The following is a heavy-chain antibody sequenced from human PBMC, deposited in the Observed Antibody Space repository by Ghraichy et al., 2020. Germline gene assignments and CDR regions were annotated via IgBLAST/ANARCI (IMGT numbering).Heavy chain of an antibody. CDR1: GFTFSSYG. V-gene: IGHV3-30-3*01. Sequence: GGSLRLSCAASGFTFSSYGIHWVRQAPGKGLEWVAVISYDGSNKYHAETVKGRFTISRDNSKNTLYLQMNSLRAEDTAVYYCANSLSSSSDFDYWGQGTLVTVSS. CDR2: ISYDGSNK. CDR3: ANSLSSSSDFDY. D-gene: IGHD6-13*01. J-gene: IGHJ4*02.